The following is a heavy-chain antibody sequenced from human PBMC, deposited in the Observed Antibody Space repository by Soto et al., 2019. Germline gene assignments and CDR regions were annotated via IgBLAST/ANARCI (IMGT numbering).Heavy chain of an antibody. V-gene: IGHV4-34*01. CDR2: INHSGST. CDR1: GGSFSGYY. D-gene: IGHD3-22*01. CDR3: ARPYYYDSSGYYLY. Sequence: SETLSLTCAVYGGSFSGYYWSWIRQPPGKGLEWIGEINHSGSTNYNPSLKSRVTISVDTSKNQFSLKLSSVTAADTAVYYCARPYYYDSSGYYLYWGQGTLVTVSS. J-gene: IGHJ4*02.